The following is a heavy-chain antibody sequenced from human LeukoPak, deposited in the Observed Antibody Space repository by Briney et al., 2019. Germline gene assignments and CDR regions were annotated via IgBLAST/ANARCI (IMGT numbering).Heavy chain of an antibody. D-gene: IGHD4-23*01. J-gene: IGHJ4*02. CDR2: ISAYNGNT. Sequence: GASVKVSCKASGYTFTSYGISWVRQAPGQGLEWMGWISAYNGNTNYAQKLQGRVTMTTDTSTSTAYMELRSLRSDDTAVYYCAREGVYGGNVRCFDYWGQRTLVTVSS. V-gene: IGHV1-18*01. CDR3: AREGVYGGNVRCFDY. CDR1: GYTFTSYG.